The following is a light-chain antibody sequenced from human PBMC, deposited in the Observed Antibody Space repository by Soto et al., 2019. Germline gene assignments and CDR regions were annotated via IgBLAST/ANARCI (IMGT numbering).Light chain of an antibody. J-gene: IGKJ4*01. Sequence: EIVMTQSPATLSVSPGERATLSCRASQSVGSNLAWYQQKPGQAPRLLIYDASTRATGVPARFSGTGYGTEFTVTINSLQSEDFAVYHCQQNHDWQLTVGGGTKVDIK. CDR2: DAS. V-gene: IGKV3-15*01. CDR3: QQNHDWQLT. CDR1: QSVGSN.